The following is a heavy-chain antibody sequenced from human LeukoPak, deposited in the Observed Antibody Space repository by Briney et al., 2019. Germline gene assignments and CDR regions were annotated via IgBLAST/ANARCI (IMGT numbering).Heavy chain of an antibody. Sequence: GGSVRLSCAASGFSFSSNWMQWVGQAPGKGLVWVSGISDNGDKTYYADSVKGRFTISRHNSKNTLYLQMNSLRTEDTAVYYCAKRGDSLTGYYKIDYCGQGSPVTVSS. J-gene: IGHJ4*01. D-gene: IGHD3-9*01. V-gene: IGHV3-23*01. CDR2: ISDNGDKT. CDR1: GFSFSSNW. CDR3: AKRGDSLTGYYKIDY.